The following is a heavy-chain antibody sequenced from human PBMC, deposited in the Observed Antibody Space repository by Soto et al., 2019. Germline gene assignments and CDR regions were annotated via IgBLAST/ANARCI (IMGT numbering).Heavy chain of an antibody. CDR3: VRENYYYGMDV. CDR1: GFTVSTDW. V-gene: IGHV3-66*01. Sequence: EVQLVESGGGLVQPGGSLRLSCAASGFTVSTDWMYWVRQAPGKGLEWVSLIKSGGNTYYADSVEGRCTSSRDNSKNTVYLQMNSLRAEDTAVYYCVRENYYYGMDVWGQGTTVTVSS. CDR2: IKSGGNT. J-gene: IGHJ6*02.